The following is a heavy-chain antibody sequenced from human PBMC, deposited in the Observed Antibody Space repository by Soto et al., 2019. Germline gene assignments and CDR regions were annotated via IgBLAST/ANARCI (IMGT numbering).Heavy chain of an antibody. Sequence: QLQLQESGPGLVKPSETLSLTCTVSGGSISSSSYYWGWIRQPPGKGLEWIGSIYYSGSTYYNPYLKSRVTISVDTSKNQFSLKLSSVTAADTAVYYCARPREPERYSSSWAFDYWGQGTLVTVSS. V-gene: IGHV4-39*01. CDR3: ARPREPERYSSSWAFDY. J-gene: IGHJ4*02. CDR2: IYYSGST. D-gene: IGHD6-13*01. CDR1: GGSISSSSYY.